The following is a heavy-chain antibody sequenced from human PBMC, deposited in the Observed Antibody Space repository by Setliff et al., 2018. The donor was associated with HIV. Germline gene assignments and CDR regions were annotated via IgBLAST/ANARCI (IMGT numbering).Heavy chain of an antibody. D-gene: IGHD1-26*01. CDR1: GFTFSSYA. CDR3: VREERAADSGSYYSSRWFDR. V-gene: IGHV3-33*08. Sequence: GGSLRLSCAAPGFTFSSYAMHWVRQAPGKGLEWVAVIWYDATSKYYGDSVKGRFTISRDNSKNTLDLQMSSLEAEDTAVYYCVREERAADSGSYYSSRWFDRWGQGTLVTVSS. CDR2: IWYDATSK. J-gene: IGHJ5*02.